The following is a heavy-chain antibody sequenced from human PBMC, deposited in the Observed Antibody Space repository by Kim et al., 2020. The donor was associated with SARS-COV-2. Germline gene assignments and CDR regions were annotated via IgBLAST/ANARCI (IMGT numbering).Heavy chain of an antibody. V-gene: IGHV4-39*01. Sequence: SETLSLTCTVSGGSISSSSYYWGWIRQPPGKGLEWIGSIYYSGSTYYNPSLKSRVTISVDTSKNQFSLKLSSVTAADTAVYYCARHKGQYHSYLYYYYMDVWGKGTTVTVSS. J-gene: IGHJ6*03. D-gene: IGHD2-2*01. CDR1: GGSISSSSYY. CDR3: ARHKGQYHSYLYYYYMDV. CDR2: IYYSGST.